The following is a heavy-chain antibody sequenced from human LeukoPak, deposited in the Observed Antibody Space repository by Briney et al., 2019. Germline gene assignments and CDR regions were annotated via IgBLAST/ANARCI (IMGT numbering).Heavy chain of an antibody. Sequence: SETLSLTCAVYGGSFSGYYWSWIRQPPGKGLEWIGEINPSGSTNYNPSLKSRVSISVDTSKNQFSLRLSSVTAADPAVYYCARGYDSSGYLYYYYYMNVWGKGTTVTVSS. CDR1: GGSFSGYY. D-gene: IGHD3-22*01. CDR2: INPSGST. CDR3: ARGYDSSGYLYYYYYMNV. V-gene: IGHV4-34*01. J-gene: IGHJ6*03.